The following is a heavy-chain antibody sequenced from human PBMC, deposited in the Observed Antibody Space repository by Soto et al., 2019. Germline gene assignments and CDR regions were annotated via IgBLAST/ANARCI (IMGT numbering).Heavy chain of an antibody. Sequence: GVSLSLSCGASGFRFYSYVMSWVRQAPGKGLEWVSAISSSGDSTYYAGSVKGRFTISRDSSKKLLFLQMNSLRAEDTAIYYCASEGCSNTSCYAGRHFDSWGQGTLVTVSS. V-gene: IGHV3-23*01. J-gene: IGHJ4*02. D-gene: IGHD2-2*01. CDR1: GFRFYSYV. CDR3: ASEGCSNTSCYAGRHFDS. CDR2: ISSSGDST.